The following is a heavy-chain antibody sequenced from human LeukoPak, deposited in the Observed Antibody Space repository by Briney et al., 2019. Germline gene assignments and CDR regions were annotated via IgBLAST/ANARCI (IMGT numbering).Heavy chain of an antibody. CDR3: ARDGGYSYGPFDY. J-gene: IGHJ4*02. CDR1: GFTFSNYW. D-gene: IGHD5-18*01. Sequence: GGSLRLSCAASGFTFSNYWMHWVRQAPGKGLEWVSSISSSSSYIYYADSVKGRFTISRDNAKNSLYLQMNSLRAEDTAVYYCARDGGYSYGPFDYWGQGTLVTVSS. CDR2: ISSSSSYI. V-gene: IGHV3-21*01.